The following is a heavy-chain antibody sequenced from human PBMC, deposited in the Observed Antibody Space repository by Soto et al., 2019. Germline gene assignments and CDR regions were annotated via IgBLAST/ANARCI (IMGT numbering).Heavy chain of an antibody. CDR2: ISYDGSNK. CDR3: ARDNDSSRSFEY. D-gene: IGHD6-13*01. J-gene: IGHJ4*02. CDR1: GFTFSSYA. V-gene: IGHV3-30-3*01. Sequence: GGPLRLSCAASGFTFSSYAMHCVRQAPGKGLEWVAVISYDGSNKYYADSVKGRFTISRDNSKKTLYLQMKSLRAEDTAVYYCARDNDSSRSFEYWGQGTMVTVSS.